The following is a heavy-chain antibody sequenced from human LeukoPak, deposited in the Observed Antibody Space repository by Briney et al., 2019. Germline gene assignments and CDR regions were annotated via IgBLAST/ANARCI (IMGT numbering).Heavy chain of an antibody. CDR1: GGSISGSSYY. Sequence: SETLSLTCTVSGGSISGSSYYWGWIRQPPGKGLEWIGSIYYSGSTYYNPSLKSRVTISVDTSKNQFSLKLSSVTAADTAVYYCARLIVAGAAEYFQHWGQGTLVTVSS. J-gene: IGHJ1*01. CDR2: IYYSGST. V-gene: IGHV4-39*01. D-gene: IGHD5-12*01. CDR3: ARLIVAGAAEYFQH.